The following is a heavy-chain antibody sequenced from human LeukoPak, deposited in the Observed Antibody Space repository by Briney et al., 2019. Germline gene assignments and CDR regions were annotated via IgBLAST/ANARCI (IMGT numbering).Heavy chain of an antibody. CDR3: ARGRSKAYYYDSSGYDSVDY. D-gene: IGHD3-22*01. V-gene: IGHV1-2*02. CDR1: GYTFTGYY. CDR2: INPNSGGT. J-gene: IGHJ4*02. Sequence: ASVKVSCKASGYTFTGYYMHWVRQAPGQGLEWMGWINPNSGGTNYAQKFQGGVTMTRDTSISTAYMELSRLRSDDTAVYYCARGRSKAYYYDSSGYDSVDYWGQGTLVTVSS.